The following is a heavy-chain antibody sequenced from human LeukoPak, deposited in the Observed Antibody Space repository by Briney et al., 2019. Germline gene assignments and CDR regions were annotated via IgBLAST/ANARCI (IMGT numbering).Heavy chain of an antibody. J-gene: IGHJ4*02. Sequence: GASVKVSCKASGYTFTGYYMNWVRQAPGQGLEWKGWFSPNSGGTKYAQKFQGRVTMTRDTSNSTAYMELSRLRSDDTAVYYCARQPLFGVVIIEPFDYWGQGTLVTVSS. D-gene: IGHD3-3*01. V-gene: IGHV1-2*02. CDR2: FSPNSGGT. CDR1: GYTFTGYY. CDR3: ARQPLFGVVIIEPFDY.